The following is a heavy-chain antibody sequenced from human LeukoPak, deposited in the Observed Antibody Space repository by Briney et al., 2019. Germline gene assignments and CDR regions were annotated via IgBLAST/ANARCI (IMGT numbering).Heavy chain of an antibody. Sequence: ASVKVSCKASGYTFTGYYIYWVRQAPGQGLEWMGWINPKSGGTNYAQKFQGRVTMTRDTSISTAYVELSRLRSDDTAVYYCARDRAEYYGSGSFFNLEYFYYYMDVWGKGTTVTVSS. D-gene: IGHD3-10*01. CDR2: INPKSGGT. V-gene: IGHV1-2*02. CDR3: ARDRAEYYGSGSFFNLEYFYYYMDV. CDR1: GYTFTGYY. J-gene: IGHJ6*03.